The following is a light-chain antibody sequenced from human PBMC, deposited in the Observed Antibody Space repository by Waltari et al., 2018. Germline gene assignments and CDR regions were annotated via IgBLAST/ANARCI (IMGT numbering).Light chain of an antibody. V-gene: IGLV2-23*01. J-gene: IGLJ3*02. CDR1: SSDVGSHNF. Sequence: QSALTQPASVSGSPGQSITISCTESSSDVGSHNFVSWYQQHPGKASKVMIYEDNKRPAGLSNRFSGSKSGNTASLTISGLQADDEADYYCCSYAGGSPRWVFGGGTKLTVL. CDR2: EDN. CDR3: CSYAGGSPRWV.